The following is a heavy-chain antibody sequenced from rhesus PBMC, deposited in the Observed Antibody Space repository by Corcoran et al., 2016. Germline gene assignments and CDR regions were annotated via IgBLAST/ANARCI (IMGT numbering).Heavy chain of an antibody. CDR1: GGSISDRYY. V-gene: IGHV4-106*01. CDR2: IYGSGGRT. J-gene: IGHJ6*01. Sequence: QVQLQESGPGLVKPSETLSLTCTVSGGSISDRYYWSWIRQPPVKGLEWMGRIYGSGGRTNYNPSLKHRFTISKDASKNQFSLKLSSVTAADTAVDYCASRVGQVYYYGLDSWGQGVVVTVSS. CDR3: ASRVGQVYYYGLDS.